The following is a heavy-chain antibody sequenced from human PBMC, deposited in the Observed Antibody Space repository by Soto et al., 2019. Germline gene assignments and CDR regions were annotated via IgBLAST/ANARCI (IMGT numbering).Heavy chain of an antibody. CDR3: ARDLRRGVLRYFDWSPRDYYYYGMDV. CDR2: INPNSGGT. D-gene: IGHD3-9*01. CDR1: GCTFTGYY. Sequence: ASVKVSCKASGCTFTGYYMHWVRQAPGQGLEWMGWINPNSGGTNYAQKFQGRVTMTRDTSISTAYMELSRLRSDDTAVYYCARDLRRGVLRYFDWSPRDYYYYGMDVWGQGTTVTVSS. J-gene: IGHJ6*02. V-gene: IGHV1-2*02.